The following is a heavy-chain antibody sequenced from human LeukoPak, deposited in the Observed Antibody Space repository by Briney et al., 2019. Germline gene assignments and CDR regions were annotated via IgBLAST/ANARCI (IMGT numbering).Heavy chain of an antibody. Sequence: SETLSQTCTDSGGSISSYYWSWIRQPPGKGLEWIGYIYYSGSTNYNPSLKSRVTISVDTSKNQFSLKLSSVTAADTAVYYCARARTAAGLAYWGQGSPVTVSS. D-gene: IGHD6-13*01. J-gene: IGHJ4*02. V-gene: IGHV4-59*08. CDR1: GGSISSYY. CDR3: ARARTAAGLAY. CDR2: IYYSGST.